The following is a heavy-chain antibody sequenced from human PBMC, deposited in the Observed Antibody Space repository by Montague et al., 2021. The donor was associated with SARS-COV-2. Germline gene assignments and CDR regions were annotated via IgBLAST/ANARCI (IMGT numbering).Heavy chain of an antibody. J-gene: IGHJ3*02. D-gene: IGHD3-22*01. CDR2: IDYSGST. CDR1: GGFISSDGYD. V-gene: IGHV4-31*03. CDR3: ARARIPVLVVVNGFDI. Sequence: TLSLTCTVSGGFISSDGYDWSWIRQHPGKGLEWFGFIDYSGSTYYXXXLESRVTISVDTSKNQFSLKLSSVTAADTAVYYCARARIPVLVVVNGFDIWGQGTMVTVSS.